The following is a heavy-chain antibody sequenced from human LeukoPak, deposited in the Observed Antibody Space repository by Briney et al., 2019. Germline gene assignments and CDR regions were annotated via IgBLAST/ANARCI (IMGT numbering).Heavy chain of an antibody. CDR3: ARVEARYGDYNYYYGMDV. J-gene: IGHJ6*02. CDR2: ISDSSTYI. D-gene: IGHD4-17*01. Sequence: GGSLRLSCAASGFTFSSYYMNWVRQAPGKGLEWVSSISDSSTYIYYADSVKGRFTISRDNAKNSLYLQMNSLRAEDTAVYYCARVEARYGDYNYYYGMDVWGQGTTVTVSS. CDR1: GFTFSSYY. V-gene: IGHV3-21*01.